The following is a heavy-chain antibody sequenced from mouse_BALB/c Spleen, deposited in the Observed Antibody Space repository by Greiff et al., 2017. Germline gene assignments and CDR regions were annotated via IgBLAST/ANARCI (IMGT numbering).Heavy chain of an antibody. CDR3: ARHYHYFDY. CDR2: INPSTGYT. D-gene: IGHD5-5*01. J-gene: IGHJ2*01. V-gene: IGHV1-7*01. Sequence: VQLQQSGAELAKPGASVKMSCKASGYTFTSYWMHWVKQRPGQGLEWIGYINPSTGYTEYNQKFKDKATLTADKSSSTAYMQLSSLTSEDSAVYYCARHYHYFDYWGQGTTLTVSS. CDR1: GYTFTSYW.